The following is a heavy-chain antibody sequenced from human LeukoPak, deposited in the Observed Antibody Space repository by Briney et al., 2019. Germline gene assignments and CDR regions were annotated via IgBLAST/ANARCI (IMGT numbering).Heavy chain of an antibody. CDR3: ARRSGSDALDI. CDR1: GGSISTYY. V-gene: IGHV4-59*01. CDR2: ISHSGST. J-gene: IGHJ3*02. D-gene: IGHD3-10*01. Sequence: SETLSLTCSVSGGSISTYYWSWIRQPPGKGLEWIGYISHSGSTDYNPSLKSRVTISVDTSKNQFSLKLSSVIAADTAVYYCARRSGSDALDIWGQGTMVTVSS.